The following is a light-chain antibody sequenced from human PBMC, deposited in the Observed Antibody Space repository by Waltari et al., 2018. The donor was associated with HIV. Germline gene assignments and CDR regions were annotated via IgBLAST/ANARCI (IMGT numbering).Light chain of an antibody. J-gene: IGKJ1*01. V-gene: IGKV1-5*03. CDR2: KAS. Sequence: DIQMTQFPSSLSASTGDRVTITCRASQSIGSWLAWYQQKPEKAPKLLIYKASNLESGVPSRLSGRGSGTEFILTISSLQPDDSATYYGQQYDTSSPTFGQGTKVEVK. CDR3: QQYDTSSPT. CDR1: QSIGSW.